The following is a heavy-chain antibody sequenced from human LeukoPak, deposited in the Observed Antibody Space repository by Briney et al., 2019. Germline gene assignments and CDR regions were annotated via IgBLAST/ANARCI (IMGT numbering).Heavy chain of an antibody. CDR2: ISYDGSNK. V-gene: IGHV3-30*04. D-gene: IGHD5-12*01. CDR3: AKDNRGRGYSGYRLFFDY. CDR1: GFTFSSYA. Sequence: GRSLRLSCAASGFTFSSYAMHWVRQAPGKGLEWVAVISYDGSNKYYADSVKGRFTISRDNSKNTLYLQMNSLRAEDTAVYYCAKDNRGRGYSGYRLFFDYWGQGTLVTVSS. J-gene: IGHJ4*02.